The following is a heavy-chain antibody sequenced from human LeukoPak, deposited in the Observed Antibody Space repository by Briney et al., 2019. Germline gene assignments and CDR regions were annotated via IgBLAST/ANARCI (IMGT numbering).Heavy chain of an antibody. CDR1: GFTFSSYA. Sequence: AGGSLRLSCAASGFTFSSYAMSWVRQAPGKGLEWVSGISGSGGNTYYADSVKGRFTISRDNSKNTLYVQVNSLGTEDTAAYYCAKGSYYDSSGSFYFDYWGQGTLVTVSS. CDR3: AKGSYYDSSGSFYFDY. D-gene: IGHD3-22*01. V-gene: IGHV3-23*01. J-gene: IGHJ4*02. CDR2: ISGSGGNT.